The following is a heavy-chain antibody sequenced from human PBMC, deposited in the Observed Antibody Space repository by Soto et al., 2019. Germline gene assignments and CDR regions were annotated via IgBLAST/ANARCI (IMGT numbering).Heavy chain of an antibody. CDR2: IYHSSST. Sequence: SETLSLTCAVSGGSISSGGYSWSWIRQPPGKGLEWIGYIYHSSSTIYYADSVKGRFTISRDNAKNSLYLQMNSLRAEDTAVYYCARAPNIWFGDRLGMDVWGQGTTVTVSS. CDR1: GGSISSGGYS. CDR3: ARAPNIWFGDRLGMDV. J-gene: IGHJ6*02. D-gene: IGHD3-10*01. V-gene: IGHV4-30-2*01.